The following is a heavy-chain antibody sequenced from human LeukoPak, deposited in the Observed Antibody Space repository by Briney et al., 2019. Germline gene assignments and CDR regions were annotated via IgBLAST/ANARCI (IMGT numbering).Heavy chain of an antibody. V-gene: IGHV3-66*02. Sequence: GGSLRLSCAASGFSVSSNYMTWVRQAPGKGLEWVSVIHSGGRVYYADSVKGRFTTSRDNSKNTLDLQMNSLSVEDTAVYYCVGVETITMVRGASGDVWGKGTTVTVSS. D-gene: IGHD3-10*01. CDR1: GFSVSSNY. CDR3: VGVETITMVRGASGDV. CDR2: IHSGGRV. J-gene: IGHJ6*04.